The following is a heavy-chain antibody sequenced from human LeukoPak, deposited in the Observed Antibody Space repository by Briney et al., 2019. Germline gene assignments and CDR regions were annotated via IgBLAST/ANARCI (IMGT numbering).Heavy chain of an antibody. CDR3: ARGSGSHDY. CDR2: ISSSSSTI. Sequence: PGGSLRLSCAASGFTFSSYEMNWVRQAPGKGLEWVSYISSSSSTIYYADSVKGRFTISRDNAKNSLYLQMNSLRAEDTAVYYCARGSGSHDYWGQGTLVTVSS. CDR1: GFTFSSYE. D-gene: IGHD2-15*01. V-gene: IGHV3-48*01. J-gene: IGHJ4*02.